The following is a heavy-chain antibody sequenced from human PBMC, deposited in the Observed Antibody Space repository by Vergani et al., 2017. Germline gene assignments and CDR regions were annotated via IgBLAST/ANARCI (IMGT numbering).Heavy chain of an antibody. CDR3: ARDEARSSGDFDY. CDR2: ISSSSSTI. D-gene: IGHD6-25*01. J-gene: IGHJ4*02. Sequence: EVQLVESGGGLVQPGGSLRLSCAASGFTFSSYSMNWVRQAPGKGLEWVSYISSSSSTIYYADSVKGRFTISRDNAKNSLYLQMNSLRAEDTAVYYCARDEARSSGDFDYWGQGSLVTVSS. V-gene: IGHV3-48*01. CDR1: GFTFSSYS.